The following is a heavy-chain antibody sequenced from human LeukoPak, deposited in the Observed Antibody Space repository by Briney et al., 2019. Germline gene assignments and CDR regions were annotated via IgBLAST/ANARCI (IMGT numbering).Heavy chain of an antibody. CDR2: INPNSGGT. CDR1: GYTVTGYY. J-gene: IGHJ6*03. V-gene: IGHV1-2*02. CDR3: ARDHIVATTDYYYYYMDV. Sequence: ASVKVSCKASGYTVTGYYMHWVRQAPGQGLEWMGWINPNSGGTNYAQKFQGRVTMTRDTSISTAYMELSRLRSDDTAVYYCARDHIVATTDYYYYYMDVWGKGTTVTVSS. D-gene: IGHD5-12*01.